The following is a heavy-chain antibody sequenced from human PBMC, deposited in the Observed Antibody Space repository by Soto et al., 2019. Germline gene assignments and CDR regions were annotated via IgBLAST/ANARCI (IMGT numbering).Heavy chain of an antibody. V-gene: IGHV4-30-2*01. CDR2: IYHSGST. CDR3: ARENNVLPGGYFDY. D-gene: IGHD3-10*01. Sequence: SETLSLTCTVPGGSISSGGYYWSWIRQPPGKGLEWIGYIYHSGSTYYNPSLKSRVTISVDRSKNQFSLKLSSVTAADTAVYYCARENNVLPGGYFDYWGQGTLVTVSS. J-gene: IGHJ4*02. CDR1: GGSISSGGYY.